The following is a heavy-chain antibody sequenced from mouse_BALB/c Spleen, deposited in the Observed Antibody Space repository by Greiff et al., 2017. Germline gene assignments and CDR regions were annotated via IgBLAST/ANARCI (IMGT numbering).Heavy chain of an antibody. J-gene: IGHJ4*01. D-gene: IGHD1-1*01. Sequence: EVQLQQSGPSLVKPSQTLSLTCSVTGDSITSGYWNWIRKFPGNKLEYMGYISYSGSTYYNPSLKSRISITRDTSKNQYYLQLNSVTTEDTATYYCARFITTVVGVGDAMDYWGQGTSVTVSS. CDR1: GDSITSGY. V-gene: IGHV3-8*02. CDR3: ARFITTVVGVGDAMDY. CDR2: ISYSGST.